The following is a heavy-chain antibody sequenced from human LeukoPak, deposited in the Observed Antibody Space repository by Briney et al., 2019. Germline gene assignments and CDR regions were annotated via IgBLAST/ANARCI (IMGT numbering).Heavy chain of an antibody. J-gene: IGHJ4*02. Sequence: PSETLSLTCTVSGDSITNGPYYWPWIRQHPGTGLEWIGYIYYGGHTYYNPSLKSRLTTSVDTSKNQFSLNLSSVTAADTAVYFCARSPFDYWGQGTLVTVSS. V-gene: IGHV4-31*03. CDR1: GDSITNGPYY. CDR3: ARSPFDY. CDR2: IYYGGHT.